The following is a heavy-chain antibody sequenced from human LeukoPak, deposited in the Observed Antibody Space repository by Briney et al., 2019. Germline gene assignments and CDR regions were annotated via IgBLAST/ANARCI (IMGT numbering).Heavy chain of an antibody. D-gene: IGHD1-7*01. CDR1: GFTFSSYA. CDR2: ISSNGGST. V-gene: IGHV3-64*01. Sequence: GGSLRLSCAASGFTFSSYAMHWVRQAPGKGLEYVSAISSNGGSTYYANSVKGRFTISRDNSKNTLYLQMGSLRAEDMAVYYCARAGLYNWNYEGTAYFDYWGQGTLVTVSS. CDR3: ARAGLYNWNYEGTAYFDY. J-gene: IGHJ4*02.